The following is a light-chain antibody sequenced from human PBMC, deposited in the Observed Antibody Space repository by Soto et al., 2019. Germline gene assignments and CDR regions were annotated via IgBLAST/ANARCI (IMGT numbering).Light chain of an antibody. CDR1: SRDVGGYNY. CDR2: DVS. J-gene: IGLJ1*01. V-gene: IGLV2-14*03. Sequence: QSALTQPASVSGSPGQSITISCTGTSRDVGGYNYVSWYQHHPGKAPKLMNYDVSNRPSGVANRFSGSKSGNTASLTISGLQAEDEADYYCTSYTSSFSYVFGTGTKLTVL. CDR3: TSYTSSFSYV.